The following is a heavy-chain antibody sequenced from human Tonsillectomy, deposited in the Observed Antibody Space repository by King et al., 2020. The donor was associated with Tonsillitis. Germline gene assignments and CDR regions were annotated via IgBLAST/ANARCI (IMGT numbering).Heavy chain of an antibody. J-gene: IGHJ4*02. CDR2: INPNRGGT. Sequence: QLVQSGAEVKKPGASVKISCKASGYTFTGYYMHWVRQAPGQGLEWMGWINPNRGGTNYAQQFPGRVTMTSDTSISTAYKELSRRRSDDTAVYYCAREEVTYLDYWGQGTLVTIPS. CDR1: GYTFTGYY. CDR3: AREEVTYLDY. V-gene: IGHV1-2*02. D-gene: IGHD2-21*02.